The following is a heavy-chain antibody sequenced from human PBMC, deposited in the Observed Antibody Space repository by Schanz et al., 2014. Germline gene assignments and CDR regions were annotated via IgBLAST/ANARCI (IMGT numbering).Heavy chain of an antibody. CDR1: GYDFHIYA. J-gene: IGHJ4*02. CDR2: ISGYTGDT. Sequence: QVQLVQSEAEVKKPGSSVKVSCKASGYDFHIYAYSWVRQAPGQGPEWIGWISGYTGDTKYAQKFQHRVNMTTDRTTSTVYMELRSLRFDDTAVYFCARDNGRIPAANSFDYWGQGTRXTVSS. D-gene: IGHD1-26*01. V-gene: IGHV1-18*01. CDR3: ARDNGRIPAANSFDY.